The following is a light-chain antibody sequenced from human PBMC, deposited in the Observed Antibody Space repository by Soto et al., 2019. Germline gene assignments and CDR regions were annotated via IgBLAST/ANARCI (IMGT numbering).Light chain of an antibody. J-gene: IGKJ1*01. Sequence: AVLLTQSPSSFSASTGDRATITCRASQDIHNYLAWYQQVPGKAPKLLLYAASILQTGVPSRFSGSGSRTDFPLTIDGLQSEDFATYFCQHYLNYPWTFGQGTTVE. V-gene: IGKV1-8*01. CDR3: QHYLNYPWT. CDR1: QDIHNY. CDR2: AAS.